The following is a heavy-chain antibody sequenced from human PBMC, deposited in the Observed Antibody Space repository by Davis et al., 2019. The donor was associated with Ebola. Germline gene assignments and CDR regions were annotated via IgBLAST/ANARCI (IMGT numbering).Heavy chain of an antibody. Sequence: GESLKISCVVSGFTFRNYAMHWARQAPGQGLEWVATIWFDGSSKFYADSVKGRFTISRDNSNNTLYLQMNSLRVDDTAVYYCARDQDSSGWSEAFDAWGQGTMITVSS. CDR2: IWFDGSSK. CDR1: GFTFRNYA. J-gene: IGHJ3*01. CDR3: ARDQDSSGWSEAFDA. D-gene: IGHD6-19*01. V-gene: IGHV3-33*01.